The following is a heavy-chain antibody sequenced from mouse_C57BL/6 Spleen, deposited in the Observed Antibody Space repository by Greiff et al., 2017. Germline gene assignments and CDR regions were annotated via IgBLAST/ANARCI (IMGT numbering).Heavy chain of an antibody. CDR1: GFTFSSYT. CDR3: ARHEGGAMDY. V-gene: IGHV5-9*01. Sequence: EVQLVESGGGLVKPGGSLKLSCAASGFTFSSYTMSWVRQTPEQRLEWVATISGGGGHTYYPDSVKGRVTISRDNAKNTLYLQLSSLRSEDTALFYCARHEGGAMDYWGQGPSVTVSS. J-gene: IGHJ4*01. CDR2: ISGGGGHT.